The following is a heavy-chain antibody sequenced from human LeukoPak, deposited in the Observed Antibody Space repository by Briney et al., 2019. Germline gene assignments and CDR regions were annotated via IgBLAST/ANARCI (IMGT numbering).Heavy chain of an antibody. D-gene: IGHD3-3*01. V-gene: IGHV1-8*03. CDR2: MNPNSGNT. CDR3: ARARSGLRFFYYMDV. J-gene: IGHJ6*03. Sequence: GASVKVSCKASGYTFTSYDINWVRQATGQGLEWMGWMNPNSGNTGYAQKFQGRVTITRNTSISTAYMELSSLRSEDTAVYYCARARSGLRFFYYMDVWGKGTTVTVSS. CDR1: GYTFTSYD.